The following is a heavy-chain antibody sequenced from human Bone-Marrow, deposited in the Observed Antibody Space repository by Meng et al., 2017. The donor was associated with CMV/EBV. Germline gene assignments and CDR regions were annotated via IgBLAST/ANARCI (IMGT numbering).Heavy chain of an antibody. J-gene: IGHJ5*02. V-gene: IGHV1-69*05. CDR2: INPIFGTA. CDR1: GGTFSSYA. CDR3: ASRWVRGSSSVWFDH. D-gene: IGHD6-6*01. Sequence: SVKVSCKASGGTFSSYAISWVRQAPGQGLEWMGGINPIFGTANYAQKFQGRVTINTDEPTSTAYMELNSLRSDDTAVYYCASRWVRGSSSVWFDHWGQGTLVTVSS.